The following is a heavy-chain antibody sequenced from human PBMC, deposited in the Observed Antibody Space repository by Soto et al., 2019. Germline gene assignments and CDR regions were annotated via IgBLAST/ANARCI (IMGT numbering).Heavy chain of an antibody. CDR1: GGTFSSYT. J-gene: IGHJ5*02. CDR3: ARSFLGTTEPYNWFDP. Sequence: GASVKVSCKASGGTFSSYTISWVRQAPGQGLEWMGRIIPILGIANYAQKFQGRVTITADKSTSTAYMELSSLRSEDTAVYYCARSFLGTTEPYNWFDPWGQGTLVTVSS. D-gene: IGHD4-17*01. V-gene: IGHV1-69*02. CDR2: IIPILGIA.